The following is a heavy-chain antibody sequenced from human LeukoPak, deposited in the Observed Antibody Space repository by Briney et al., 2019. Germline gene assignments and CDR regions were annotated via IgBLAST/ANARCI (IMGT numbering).Heavy chain of an antibody. V-gene: IGHV3-7*01. CDR1: GFNFSNYW. D-gene: IGHD4-23*01. CDR3: ARSKAGGY. J-gene: IGHJ4*02. Sequence: GGSLRLSCVVSGFNFSNYWMSWVRQAPGKGLEWVANIDQEGGEQNYVDSVKGRFSISRDNAKASVYLQMNSLKVEDTAFYYCARSKAGGYWGQGTLVTVSS. CDR2: IDQEGGEQ.